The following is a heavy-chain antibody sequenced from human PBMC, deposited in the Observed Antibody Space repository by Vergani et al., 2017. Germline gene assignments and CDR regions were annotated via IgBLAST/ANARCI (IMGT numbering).Heavy chain of an antibody. V-gene: IGHV3-13*01. J-gene: IGHJ6*02. CDR3: AREMSCSWYGGYYYYGMDV. CDR2: IGTAGDT. D-gene: IGHD6-13*01. Sequence: EVQLVESGGGLVQPGGSLRLSCAASGFTFSSYDMHWVRQATGKGLEWVSAIGTAGDTYYPGSVKGRFTISRENAKNSLYLQMNSLRAGDTAVYYCAREMSCSWYGGYYYYGMDVWGQGTTVTVSS. CDR1: GFTFSSYD.